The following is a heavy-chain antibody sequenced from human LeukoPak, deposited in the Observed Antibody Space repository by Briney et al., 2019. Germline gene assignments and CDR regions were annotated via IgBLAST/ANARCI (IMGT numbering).Heavy chain of an antibody. D-gene: IGHD3-10*01. V-gene: IGHV4-34*01. CDR1: GGSFSGYY. CDR3: ASHPGSGSHFLDY. Sequence: SETLSLTCAVYGGSFSGYYWSWIRQPPGKGLEWIGEINHSGSTNYNPSLKSRVTISVDTSKSQCSLKLSSVTAADTAVYYCASHPGSGSHFLDYWGQGTLVTVSS. J-gene: IGHJ4*02. CDR2: INHSGST.